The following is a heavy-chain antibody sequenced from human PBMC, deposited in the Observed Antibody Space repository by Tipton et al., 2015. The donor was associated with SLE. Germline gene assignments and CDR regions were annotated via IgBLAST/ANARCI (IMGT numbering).Heavy chain of an antibody. J-gene: IGHJ6*03. CDR2: MYHSGST. CDR1: GYSISSGFY. D-gene: IGHD2-15*01. V-gene: IGHV4-38-2*02. CDR3: VKSVVVVSPRDYYYYMDV. Sequence: TLSLTCTVSGYSISSGFYWGWVRQPPGKGLEWIGSMYHSGSTYYNPSLKSRVTISVDTSKNQFSLRLSSVTAADTGVYYCVKSVVVVSPRDYYYYMDVWGKGTTVTVSS.